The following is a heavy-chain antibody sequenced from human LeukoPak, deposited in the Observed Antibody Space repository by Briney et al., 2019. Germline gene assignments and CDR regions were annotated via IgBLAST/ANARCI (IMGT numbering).Heavy chain of an antibody. D-gene: IGHD3-10*01. V-gene: IGHV4-39*01. CDR2: LYYSGST. CDR3: ARRFRGSFDY. Sequence: GSLRLSCAASGFTFSNYWMHWVRQAPGKGLEWVGSLYYSGSTYYNPSLKGRLTMCVDTSTNQFSLRLSSVTAADTAVYYCARRFRGSFDYWGQGTLVTVSS. CDR1: GFTFSNYW. J-gene: IGHJ4*02.